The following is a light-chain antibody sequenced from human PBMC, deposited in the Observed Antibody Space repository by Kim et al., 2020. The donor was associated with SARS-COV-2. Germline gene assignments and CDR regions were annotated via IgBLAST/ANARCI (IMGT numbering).Light chain of an antibody. CDR1: QTVGSH. CDR2: GAS. V-gene: IGKV1-39*01. CDR3: QQTYSIPT. J-gene: IGKJ1*01. Sequence: DLPLTQSPLSLSASVGDTVTITCRASQTVGSHLNWFQHKPGKVPKLLIFGASNLQRGAPSRFSASGSGTDFTLTISSLQPEDFVTYYCQQTYSIPTFGPGTKVDIK.